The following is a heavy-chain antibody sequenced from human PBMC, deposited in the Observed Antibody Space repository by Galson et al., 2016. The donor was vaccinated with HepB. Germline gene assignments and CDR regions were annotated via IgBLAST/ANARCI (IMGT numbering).Heavy chain of an antibody. J-gene: IGHJ5*02. CDR3: ARVGRWLVRTNWFDP. CDR2: IHSDGTST. Sequence: SLRLSCAASGFTFSNYWMHWVRQAPGKGLMWVSRIHSDGTSTRYADSVKGRFTISRDNAKNTLYLQMNSLRAYDTAVYYCARVGRWLVRTNWFDPWGQGTLVTVSS. D-gene: IGHD6-19*01. CDR1: GFTFSNYW. V-gene: IGHV3-74*01.